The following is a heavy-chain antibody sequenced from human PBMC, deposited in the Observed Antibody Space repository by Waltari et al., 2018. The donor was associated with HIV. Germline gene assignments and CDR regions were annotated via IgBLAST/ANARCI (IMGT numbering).Heavy chain of an antibody. CDR2: INHSGST. D-gene: IGHD2-15*01. Sequence: QVQLQQWGAGLLKPSETLSLTCAVYGGSFSGYYWSWIRQPPGKGLEWIGEINHSGSTNYNPSLKSRFTISVDTSKNQFSLKLSSVTAADTAVYYCASSWDIVGPGFDPWGQGTLVTVSS. J-gene: IGHJ5*02. V-gene: IGHV4-34*01. CDR1: GGSFSGYY. CDR3: ASSWDIVGPGFDP.